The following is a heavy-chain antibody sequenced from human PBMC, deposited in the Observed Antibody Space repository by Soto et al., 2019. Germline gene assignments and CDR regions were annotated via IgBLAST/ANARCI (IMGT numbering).Heavy chain of an antibody. J-gene: IGHJ4*02. CDR1: GFSFRNYA. CDR3: ARSRSSAVADSFDF. D-gene: IGHD3-22*01. Sequence: TGGSLRLSCAASGFSFRNYAIHWVRQAPGKGLEWVAVISRDGSHKYYLDSVKGRFTISRDNSKDTVNLLMNSLRDDDSAMYYCARSRSSAVADSFDFWGQGTLVTVSS. CDR2: ISRDGSHK. V-gene: IGHV3-30*04.